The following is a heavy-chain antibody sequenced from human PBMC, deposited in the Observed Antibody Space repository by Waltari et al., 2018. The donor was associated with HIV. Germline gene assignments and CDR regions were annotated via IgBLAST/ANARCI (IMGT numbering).Heavy chain of an antibody. J-gene: IGHJ6*02. CDR2: ISATGTTI. Sequence: EVQLVESGGKLVQPGGSLRLSCLASGFTFSDYSMTWVRQGPGKGLEWVAYISATGTTIFYANSVKGRFTVSRDNVENSLYLDMSSLRAEDTGDYYCARCETVVTPFINKYLGLDVWGPGTTVTVSS. CDR3: ARCETVVTPFINKYLGLDV. D-gene: IGHD2-15*01. V-gene: IGHV3-48*01. CDR1: GFTFSDYS.